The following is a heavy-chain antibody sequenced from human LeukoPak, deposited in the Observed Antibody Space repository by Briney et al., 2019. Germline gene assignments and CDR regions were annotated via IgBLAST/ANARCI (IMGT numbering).Heavy chain of an antibody. CDR3: AKDISAYYYDSSGYLRAFDI. D-gene: IGHD3-22*01. J-gene: IGHJ3*02. V-gene: IGHV3-9*01. Sequence: PGGSLRLSCAASGLTFDDYAMHWVRQAPGKGLEWVSGISWNSGSIGYADSVKGRFTISRGNAKNSLYLQMNSLRAEDTALYYCAKDISAYYYDSSGYLRAFDIWGQGTMVTVSS. CDR2: ISWNSGSI. CDR1: GLTFDDYA.